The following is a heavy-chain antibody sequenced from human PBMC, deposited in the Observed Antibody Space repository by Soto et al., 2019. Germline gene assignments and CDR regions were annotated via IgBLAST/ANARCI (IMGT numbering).Heavy chain of an antibody. CDR1: GASFTSYR. V-gene: IGHV5-51*01. Sequence: GESLKISVKGSGASFTSYRIGSVRQMPGKVLECMGIISPADPDTKYSPSFQGQVTISADXAISTAYLQWSSLKASDTAIYYCARHIWYAGYWSKPGEDYCYGMDVGGQGTTVTVSS. CDR3: ARHIWYAGYWSKPGEDYCYGMDV. J-gene: IGHJ6*02. CDR2: ISPADPDT. D-gene: IGHD2-15*01.